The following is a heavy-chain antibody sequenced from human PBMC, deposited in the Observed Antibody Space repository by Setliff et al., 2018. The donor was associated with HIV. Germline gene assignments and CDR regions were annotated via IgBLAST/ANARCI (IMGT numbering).Heavy chain of an antibody. D-gene: IGHD7-27*01. J-gene: IGHJ4*02. Sequence: SETLSLTCTASGASVSTYYWSWIRQPAGKGLEWIGRIYGSETSYYKPSLRGRLTLSMDTSTNHVSLKLTSVTAADTAVYYCASDWVWGQGARVTVSS. CDR3: ASDWV. V-gene: IGHV4-4*07. CDR1: GASVSTYY. CDR2: IYGSETS.